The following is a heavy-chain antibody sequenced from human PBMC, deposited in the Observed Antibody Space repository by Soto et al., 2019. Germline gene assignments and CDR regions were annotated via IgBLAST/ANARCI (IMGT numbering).Heavy chain of an antibody. D-gene: IGHD6-6*01. Sequence: SVKVSCKASGGTFSSYTISWVRQAPGQGLEWMGRIIPILGIANYAQKFQGRVTITADKSTSTAYMELSSLRSEDTAVYYCARESSSSSDYYYYMDVWGKGTTVTVSS. CDR1: GGTFSSYT. J-gene: IGHJ6*03. V-gene: IGHV1-69*04. CDR3: ARESSSSSDYYYYMDV. CDR2: IIPILGIA.